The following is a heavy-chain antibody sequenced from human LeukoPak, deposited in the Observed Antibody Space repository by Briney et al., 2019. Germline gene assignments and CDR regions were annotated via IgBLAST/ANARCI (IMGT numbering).Heavy chain of an antibody. J-gene: IGHJ4*02. CDR3: ARLSSKDYGSGGYDFDY. CDR1: GGSISSSSYY. D-gene: IGHD3-10*01. Sequence: SETLSLTCTVSGGSISSSSYYWGWIRQPPGKGREWIGSIYYSGSTYYNPSLKSRVTISVDTSKNQFSLKLSSVTAADTAVYYCARLSSKDYGSGGYDFDYWGQGTLVTVSS. V-gene: IGHV4-39*01. CDR2: IYYSGST.